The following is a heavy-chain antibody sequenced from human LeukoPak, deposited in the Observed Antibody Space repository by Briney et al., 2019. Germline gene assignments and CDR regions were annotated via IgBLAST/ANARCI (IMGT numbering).Heavy chain of an antibody. V-gene: IGHV1-8*01. CDR2: MSPDSGNT. Sequence: GASVKVSCKASGYTFNNCGLTWVRQAPGQGLEWMGWMSPDSGNTASSYKFQDRLTMTRNTSRSTAYMELNSLRSDDTAVYYCARAIAVKKRTDPGHYYYYMDVWGEGSTVTVSS. CDR3: ARAIAVKKRTDPGHYYYYMDV. J-gene: IGHJ6*03. D-gene: IGHD1-1*01. CDR1: GYTFNNCG.